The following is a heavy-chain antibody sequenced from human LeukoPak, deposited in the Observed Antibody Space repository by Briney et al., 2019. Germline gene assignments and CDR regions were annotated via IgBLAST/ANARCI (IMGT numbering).Heavy chain of an antibody. Sequence: GGSLRLSCAASGFTFNSHGMHWVRQAPGQGLEWVALIWYDGSNKYYVESVKGRFTISRDNSMSTLYLQMDSLRAEDTAVYYCARANYYSSGSYYGMDVWGQGTTVAVSS. CDR2: IWYDGSNK. D-gene: IGHD3-10*01. V-gene: IGHV3-33*01. J-gene: IGHJ6*02. CDR3: ARANYYSSGSYYGMDV. CDR1: GFTFNSHG.